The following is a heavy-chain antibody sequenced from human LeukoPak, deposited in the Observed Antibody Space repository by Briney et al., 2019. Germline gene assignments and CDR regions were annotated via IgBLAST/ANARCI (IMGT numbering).Heavy chain of an antibody. CDR2: ISSSSSYI. J-gene: IGHJ5*02. CDR3: ARGPLWYYDSSGYYREHNWFDP. D-gene: IGHD3-22*01. Sequence: GGSLRLSCAASGFTFSSYSMNWVRQAPGKGLEWVSSISSSSSYIYYADSVKGRLTISRDNAKNSLYLQMNSLRAEDTAVYYCARGPLWYYDSSGYYREHNWFDPWGQGTLVTVSS. CDR1: GFTFSSYS. V-gene: IGHV3-21*01.